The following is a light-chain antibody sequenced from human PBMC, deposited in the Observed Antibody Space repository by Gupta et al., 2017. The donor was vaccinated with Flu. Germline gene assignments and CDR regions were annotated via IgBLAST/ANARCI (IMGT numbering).Light chain of an antibody. CDR2: GAS. Sequence: RATLSCLASQTIASNYLAWYQQKPGQAPRLLISGASSSATGIPDRFSGSGSGTDFTLTISRLEPEDFALYYCQQYGSSLRTFGQGTKVEIK. J-gene: IGKJ1*01. CDR3: QQYGSSLRT. V-gene: IGKV3-20*01. CDR1: QTIASNY.